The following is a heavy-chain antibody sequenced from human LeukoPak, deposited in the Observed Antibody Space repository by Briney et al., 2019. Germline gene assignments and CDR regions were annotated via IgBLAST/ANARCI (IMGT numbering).Heavy chain of an antibody. CDR3: ARGKRITMVRGVIGGNWFDP. Sequence: SETLSLTCAVYGGSFSGYYWSWIRQPPGKGLEWIGEINHSGSTNYNPSLKSRVTISVDTSKNQFSLKLSSVTAAGTAVYYCARGKRITMVRGVIGGNWFDPWGQGTLVTVSS. V-gene: IGHV4-34*01. CDR1: GGSFSGYY. CDR2: INHSGST. D-gene: IGHD3-10*01. J-gene: IGHJ5*02.